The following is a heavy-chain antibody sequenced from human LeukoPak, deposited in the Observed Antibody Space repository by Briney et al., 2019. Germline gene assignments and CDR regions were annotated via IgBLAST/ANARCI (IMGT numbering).Heavy chain of an antibody. D-gene: IGHD4-11*01. CDR3: ARTTTTFDD. J-gene: IGHJ4*02. Sequence: SETLSLTCTVSGGSISSYYWSWVRQPPGKGLEWIGYVSYDGSTNYSPSLKSRVTISLYTSKNQYSLNLSSVTTADTAVYYCARTTTTFDDWGQGTMVTVSS. CDR2: VSYDGST. V-gene: IGHV4-59*01. CDR1: GGSISSYY.